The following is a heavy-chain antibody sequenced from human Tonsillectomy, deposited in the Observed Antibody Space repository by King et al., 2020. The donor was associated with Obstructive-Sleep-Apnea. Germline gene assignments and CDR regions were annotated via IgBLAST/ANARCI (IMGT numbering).Heavy chain of an antibody. CDR1: GFTFSSYG. D-gene: IGHD5-18*01. Sequence: VQLVESGGGVVQPGRSLRLSCAASGFTFSSYGMHWVRQAPGKGLEWVAVIWYDGSNKYFADSVKGRFTISRDNSKNTLDLQMNSLRAEDTAVYYCARVRIQLWYSMDVWGQGTTVTVSS. CDR2: IWYDGSNK. CDR3: ARVRIQLWYSMDV. V-gene: IGHV3-33*01. J-gene: IGHJ6*02.